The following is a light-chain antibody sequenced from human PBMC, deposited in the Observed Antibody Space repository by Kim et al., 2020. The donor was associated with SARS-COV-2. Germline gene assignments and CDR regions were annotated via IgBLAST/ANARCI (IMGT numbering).Light chain of an antibody. CDR1: SGDVGGHTD. CDR3: NSFTSSQTLL. Sequence: GQSHTISCTETSGDVGGHTDVSCYQRNPGKAPKLMIFDVSKRPSVVSNRFSGSKSGNTASLTISGLQAEDEADYYCNSFTSSQTLLFGGGTQLTVL. J-gene: IGLJ2*01. CDR2: DVS. V-gene: IGLV2-14*04.